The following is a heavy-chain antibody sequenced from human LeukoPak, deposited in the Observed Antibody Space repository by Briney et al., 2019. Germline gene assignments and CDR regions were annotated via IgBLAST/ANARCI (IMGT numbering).Heavy chain of an antibody. J-gene: IGHJ4*02. CDR2: IHAVGGL. Sequence: SETLSLTCNVSGYSISSGYYWAWFRQPPGKGLEWIGSIHAVGGLSFNPSLRSRVTISKDTSKNQFSLKVTSVTAADTAVYYCARETVVPVGFAYWGQGTLVTVSS. V-gene: IGHV4-38-2*02. D-gene: IGHD2-15*01. CDR3: ARETVVPVGFAY. CDR1: GYSISSGYY.